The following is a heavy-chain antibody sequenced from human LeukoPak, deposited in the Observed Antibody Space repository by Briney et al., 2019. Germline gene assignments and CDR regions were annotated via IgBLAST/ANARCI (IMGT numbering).Heavy chain of an antibody. V-gene: IGHV4-34*01. CDR2: IYYSGST. Sequence: PSETLSLTCAVYGGSFSGYYWSWIRQPPGKGLEWIGSIYYSGSTYYNPSLKSRVTISVDTSKNQFSLKLSSVTAADTAVYYCASTRMDYDGSGYYYFDYWGQGTLVTVSS. J-gene: IGHJ4*02. CDR1: GGSFSGYY. D-gene: IGHD3-22*01. CDR3: ASTRMDYDGSGYYYFDY.